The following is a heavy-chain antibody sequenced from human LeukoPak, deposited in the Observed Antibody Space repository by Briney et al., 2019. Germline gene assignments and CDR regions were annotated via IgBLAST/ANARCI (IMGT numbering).Heavy chain of an antibody. D-gene: IGHD6-13*01. V-gene: IGHV4-59*10. Sequence: SETLSLTCAVYGGSFSGYYWSWIRQPAGKGLEWIGRIYTSGSTNYNPSLKSRVTMSVDTSQNQFSLKLSSVTAADTAVYYCARVTGAATGIYYYYYYMDVWGKGTTVTVSS. CDR1: GGSFSGYY. CDR2: IYTSGST. J-gene: IGHJ6*03. CDR3: ARVTGAATGIYYYYYYMDV.